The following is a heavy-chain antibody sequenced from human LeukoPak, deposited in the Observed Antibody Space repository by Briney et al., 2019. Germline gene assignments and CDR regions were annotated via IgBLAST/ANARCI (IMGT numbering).Heavy chain of an antibody. CDR3: ARESDHSVSQVDFDL. CDR2: IKEDGSEK. Sequence: PGGSLRLSCAASGFTFSSYWMSWVRQAPGKGLEWVANIKEDGSEKYYVDSVKGRFTISRDNAKNSLYLQMNSLRAEDTAVYYCARESDHSVSQVDFDLWGQGTMVTVSS. J-gene: IGHJ3*01. V-gene: IGHV3-7*01. CDR1: GFTFSSYW. D-gene: IGHD1-14*01.